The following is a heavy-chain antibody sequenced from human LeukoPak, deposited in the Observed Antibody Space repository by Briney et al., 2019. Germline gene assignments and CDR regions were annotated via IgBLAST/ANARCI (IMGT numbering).Heavy chain of an antibody. J-gene: IGHJ3*02. CDR3: TRAEITMVRGVISAFDI. CDR2: INWNGGST. D-gene: IGHD3-10*01. Sequence: GGSLRLSCAASGFTFDDYGMSWVRQAPGKGREWVSGINWNGGSTGYADSVKGRFTISRDNAKNSLYLQMNSLRAEDTALYHCTRAEITMVRGVISAFDIWGQGTMVTVSS. CDR1: GFTFDDYG. V-gene: IGHV3-20*01.